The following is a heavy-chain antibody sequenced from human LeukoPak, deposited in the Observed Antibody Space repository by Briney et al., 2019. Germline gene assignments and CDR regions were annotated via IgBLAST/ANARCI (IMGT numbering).Heavy chain of an antibody. CDR1: GFTFSSYG. Sequence: GGSLRLSCVVSGFTFSSYGFHWVRQTPGKGLEWVAAIWYDGSKRYHADSVKGRFTISRDDSKNTLYLQMNSLRAEDTAVYYCAKSAPGYSSGWYGDDYWGQGTLVTVSS. J-gene: IGHJ4*02. CDR2: IWYDGSKR. D-gene: IGHD6-19*01. V-gene: IGHV3-33*06. CDR3: AKSAPGYSSGWYGDDY.